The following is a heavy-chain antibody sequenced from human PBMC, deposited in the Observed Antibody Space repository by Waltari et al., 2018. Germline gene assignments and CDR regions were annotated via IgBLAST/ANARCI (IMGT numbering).Heavy chain of an antibody. V-gene: IGHV3-7*01. D-gene: IGHD5-12*01. Sequence: EVLLVESGGGLVQTGGSLRLSCAASRFTFSNYWMNWVRQAPGKGLEWVANRKQEGSEEYYVDSVKGRFTISRDNAKNSLYLEMKTLRAEDTAIYYCARTGARWLQFAAFDIWGQGTMVTVSS. CDR1: RFTFSNYW. J-gene: IGHJ3*02. CDR2: RKQEGSEE. CDR3: ARTGARWLQFAAFDI.